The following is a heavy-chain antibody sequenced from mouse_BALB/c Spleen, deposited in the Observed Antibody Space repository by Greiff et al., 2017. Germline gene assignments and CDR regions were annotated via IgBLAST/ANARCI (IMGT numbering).Heavy chain of an antibody. Sequence: EVKVVESGEGLVQPGGSLRLSCATSGFTFTDYYMSWVRQPPGKALEWLGFIRNKANGYTTEYSASVKGRFTISRDNSQSILYLQMNTLRAEDSATYYCARDTTDYAMDYWGQGTSVTVSS. CDR2: IRNKANGYTT. CDR3: ARDTTDYAMDY. J-gene: IGHJ4*01. CDR1: GFTFTDYY. V-gene: IGHV7-3*02.